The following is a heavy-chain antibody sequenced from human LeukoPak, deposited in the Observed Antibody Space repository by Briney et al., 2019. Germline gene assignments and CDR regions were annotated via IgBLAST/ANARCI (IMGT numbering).Heavy chain of an antibody. Sequence: PGGSLRLSCAASGFTFSSYAMHWVRQAPGKGLEWVAVISYDGSNKYYADSVKGRFTISRDNSKNTLYLQMNSLKGADTAVYYCAKDSAFYYIDVWGKGTTVIISS. J-gene: IGHJ6*03. CDR2: ISYDGSNK. CDR1: GFTFSSYA. V-gene: IGHV3-30*04. D-gene: IGHD3-10*01. CDR3: AKDSAFYYIDV.